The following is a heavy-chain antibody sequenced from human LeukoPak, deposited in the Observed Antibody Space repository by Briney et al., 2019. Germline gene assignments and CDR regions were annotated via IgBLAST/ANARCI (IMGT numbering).Heavy chain of an antibody. D-gene: IGHD7-27*01. CDR1: GFIFSHYG. Sequence: GGTLRLSCAASGFIFSHYGMNWVRQAPGKGLEWVSGITSRSTTYYADSVKGRFTISRDNSKNMVWLQINSPTAEDTATYYCAKDGNWARFEDWGQGTLVTVSS. J-gene: IGHJ4*02. CDR3: AKDGNWARFED. CDR2: ITSRSTT. V-gene: IGHV3-23*01.